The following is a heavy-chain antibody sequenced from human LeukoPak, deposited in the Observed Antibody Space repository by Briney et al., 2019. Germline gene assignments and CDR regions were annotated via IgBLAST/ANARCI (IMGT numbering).Heavy chain of an antibody. D-gene: IGHD7-27*01. CDR1: GFIFSHYG. Sequence: GGTLRLSCAASGFIFSHYGMNWVRQAPGKGLEWVSGITSRSTTYYADSVKGRFTISRDNSKNMVWLQINSPTAEDTATYYCAKDGNWARFEDWGQGTLVTVSS. J-gene: IGHJ4*02. CDR3: AKDGNWARFED. CDR2: ITSRSTT. V-gene: IGHV3-23*01.